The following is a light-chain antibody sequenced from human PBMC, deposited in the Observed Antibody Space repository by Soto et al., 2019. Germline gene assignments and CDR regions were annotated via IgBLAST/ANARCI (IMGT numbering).Light chain of an antibody. CDR1: GSDVGDSSH. Sequence: QSALTQPRSVSGSPGQSVTISCTATGSDVGDSSHVSWYQLHPGKAPKLMIYEVNNRPSGVPDRFSGSKSGSTVSLTISGLQAEDEAEYYCCLSPGSLTWLFGGGTKVTVL. CDR2: EVN. CDR3: CLSPGSLTWL. J-gene: IGLJ3*02. V-gene: IGLV2-11*01.